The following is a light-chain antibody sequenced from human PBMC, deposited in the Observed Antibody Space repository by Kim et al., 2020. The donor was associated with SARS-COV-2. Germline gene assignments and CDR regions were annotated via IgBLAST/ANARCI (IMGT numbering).Light chain of an antibody. CDR2: GAS. CDR1: QTVRNY. J-gene: IGKJ5*01. Sequence: DIVLTQSPASLSLSSGDRATLSCRASQTVRNYLAWYQQKRGQAPRLLIYGASNRATGIPARFSGSGSGTDFTLTISSLEPEDFAVYYCQQRSKSITFGQGTRLEIK. V-gene: IGKV3-11*01. CDR3: QQRSKSIT.